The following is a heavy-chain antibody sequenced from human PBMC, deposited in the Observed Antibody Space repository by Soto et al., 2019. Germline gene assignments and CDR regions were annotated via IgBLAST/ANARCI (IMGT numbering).Heavy chain of an antibody. J-gene: IGHJ5*02. CDR3: ARIELVRGQTSSFDP. CDR2: INHSGST. V-gene: IGHV4-34*01. D-gene: IGHD6-6*01. Sequence: SETLSLTCAVYGGSLIGHYWSWIRQPPGKGLEWIGEINHSGSTNYNPSLKSRVTISVDTSKNQFSLKLSSVTAADTAVYYCARIELVRGQTSSFDPWGQGTLVTVSS. CDR1: GGSLIGHY.